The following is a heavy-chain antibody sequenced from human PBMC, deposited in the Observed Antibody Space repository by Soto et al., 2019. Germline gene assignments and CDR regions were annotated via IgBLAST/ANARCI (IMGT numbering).Heavy chain of an antibody. J-gene: IGHJ5*02. D-gene: IGHD6-25*01. CDR1: GGSFRNYY. CDR3: TRAERVPRSWCDP. Sequence: PSETLSLTCGVYGGSFRNYYWIWVRQPPGKGLEWIGEINHSGEATNTPSLQTRVTISLDTSNNPFSLKLTSMTAADTALYFCTRAERVPRSWCDPWGQGTQVTVSS. V-gene: IGHV4-34*01. CDR2: INHSGEA.